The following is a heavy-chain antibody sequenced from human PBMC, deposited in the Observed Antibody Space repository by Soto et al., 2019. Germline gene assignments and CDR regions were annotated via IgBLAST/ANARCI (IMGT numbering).Heavy chain of an antibody. CDR1: GFTFSSYA. CDR2: ISGSGGST. CDR3: AAETTPLYYYYYGMDV. D-gene: IGHD4-17*01. Sequence: PGGSLRLSCAASGFTFSSYAMSWVRQAPGKGLEWVSAISGSGGSTYCADSVKGRFTISRDNSKNTLYLQMNSLRAEDTAVYYCAAETTPLYYYYYGMDVWGQGTTVTVSS. J-gene: IGHJ6*01. V-gene: IGHV3-23*01.